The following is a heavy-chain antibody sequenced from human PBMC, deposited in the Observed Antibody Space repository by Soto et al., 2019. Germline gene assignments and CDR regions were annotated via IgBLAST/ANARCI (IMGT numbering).Heavy chain of an antibody. CDR2: ISAYNGNT. CDR3: ARDILTGYYPYYYYGMDV. CDR1: GYTFTSYG. D-gene: IGHD3-9*01. V-gene: IGHV1-18*01. Sequence: GASVKVSCKASGYTFTSYGISWVRQAPGQGLEWMGWISAYNGNTNYAQKLQGRVTMTTDTSTSTAYMELRSLRSDDTAVYYCARDILTGYYPYYYYGMDVWGRGTTVTVSS. J-gene: IGHJ6*02.